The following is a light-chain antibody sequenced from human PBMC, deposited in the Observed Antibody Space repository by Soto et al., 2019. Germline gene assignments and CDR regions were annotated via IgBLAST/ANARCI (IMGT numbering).Light chain of an antibody. V-gene: IGLV2-14*01. CDR2: QVS. CDR3: SSYTTSSTLYV. J-gene: IGLJ1*01. Sequence: QSVLTQPASVSGSPGQSITISCNGTSSDFGNYNYVSWYQQHPGKAPQLMIFQVSNRASGVSNRFSGSKSGDTASLTISGLQAEDEADYYCSSYTTSSTLYVFGTGTKVTVL. CDR1: SSDFGNYNY.